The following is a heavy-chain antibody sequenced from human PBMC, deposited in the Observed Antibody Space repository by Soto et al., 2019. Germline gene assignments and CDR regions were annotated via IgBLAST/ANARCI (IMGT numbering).Heavy chain of an antibody. CDR1: GGSISSGGYY. CDR2: IYYSGST. CDR3: ARDLPVAGYYYYYGMDV. Sequence: PSETLSLTCTVSGGSISSGGYYWSWIRQHPGKGLEWIGYIYYSGSTYYNPSLKSRVTISVDTSKNQFSLKLSSVTAADTAVYYCARDLPVAGYYYYYGMDVWGQGTTVTVSS. D-gene: IGHD6-19*01. V-gene: IGHV4-31*03. J-gene: IGHJ6*02.